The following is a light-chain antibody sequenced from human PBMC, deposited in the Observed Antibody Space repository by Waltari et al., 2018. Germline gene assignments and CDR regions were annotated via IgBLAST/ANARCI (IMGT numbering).Light chain of an antibody. CDR2: WAS. Sequence: DIVMTQSPDSLAVSLGERATINCKSLQNILYRPNNKNYLAWYQQKPGQPPKLLIYWASTRESGVPDRFSGSGSGTDFTLTISSLQAEDVAVYYCHQYFGSSPHTFGGGTKVEIK. V-gene: IGKV4-1*01. CDR3: HQYFGSSPHT. J-gene: IGKJ4*01. CDR1: QNILYRPNNKNY.